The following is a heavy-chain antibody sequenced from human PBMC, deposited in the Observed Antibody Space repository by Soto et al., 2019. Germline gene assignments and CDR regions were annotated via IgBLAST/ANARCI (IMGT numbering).Heavy chain of an antibody. CDR3: ARGFGRFNY. J-gene: IGHJ4*02. V-gene: IGHV3-48*03. CDR2: IDGSGATK. Sequence: PGGSLRLSCGVSGFTFNDFEMNWVRQAPGKGPEWLAYIDGSGATKKYADSVRGRFTISRDNPNNSLFRQMSSLSAADTPIYYCARGFGRFNYWGQGTLVSVSP. CDR1: GFTFNDFE. D-gene: IGHD3-10*01.